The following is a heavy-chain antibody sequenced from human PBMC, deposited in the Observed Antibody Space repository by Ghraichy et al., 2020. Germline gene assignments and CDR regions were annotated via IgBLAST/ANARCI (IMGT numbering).Heavy chain of an antibody. CDR2: VYSDVNTA. Sequence: GGSLRLPCATSGFTFSSYWMHWVRQGPGKELVWVSKVYSDVNTAFYADFVKGRFTISRDDAKDTLYLQMNSLRVEDTALYYCVRGTRDWKGLDFWGQGTLVTVSS. V-gene: IGHV3-74*01. CDR1: GFTFSSYW. CDR3: VRGTRDWKGLDF. D-gene: IGHD1-1*01. J-gene: IGHJ4*02.